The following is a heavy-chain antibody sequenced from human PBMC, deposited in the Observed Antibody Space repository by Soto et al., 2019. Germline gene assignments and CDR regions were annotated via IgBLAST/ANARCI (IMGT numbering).Heavy chain of an antibody. V-gene: IGHV2-5*02. CDR1: AFSLSTGGVG. Sequence: QITLKESGPTLVKPTQTLTLTCTFSAFSLSTGGVGVGWIRQPPGKALEWLALIYWDDDKRYSPSLRSRLTITNDTSKNQVVLTMTHMDPVDTATYYCIQSRCGGDCLQSYASYYYYGMDVWGQGTTVTVSS. CDR2: IYWDDDK. D-gene: IGHD2-21*02. J-gene: IGHJ6*02. CDR3: IQSRCGGDCLQSYASYYYYGMDV.